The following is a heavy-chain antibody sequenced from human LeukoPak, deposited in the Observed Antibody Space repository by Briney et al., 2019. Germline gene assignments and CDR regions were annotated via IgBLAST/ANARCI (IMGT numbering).Heavy chain of an antibody. CDR2: IKQDGSEK. D-gene: IGHD6-19*01. V-gene: IGHV3-7*01. J-gene: IGHJ4*02. Sequence: PGGALSLSCASSGFTLSSYWMSWVRQAQGKGLDWVANIKQDGSEKCYVDSVKVRFTISRDNAKNSLYLQMNSLRAEDTAVYYCARDWIAVAGFDYWGQGTLVTVSS. CDR3: ARDWIAVAGFDY. CDR1: GFTLSSYW.